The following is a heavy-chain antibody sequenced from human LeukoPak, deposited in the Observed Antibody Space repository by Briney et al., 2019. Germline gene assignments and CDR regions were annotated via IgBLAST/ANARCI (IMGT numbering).Heavy chain of an antibody. D-gene: IGHD6-6*01. CDR3: ARRGQLVGFHVAFDI. V-gene: IGHV5-51*01. CDR1: GYSCTSYW. CDR2: IYPGDSDT. Sequence: GGSLKISCKGSGYSCTSYWIGWVRQMPGKGLEWMGIIYPGDSDTRYSPSFQGQVTISADKSVSTAYLQWSSLKASDPAMYYCARRGQLVGFHVAFDIWGQGTMVTVSS. J-gene: IGHJ3*02.